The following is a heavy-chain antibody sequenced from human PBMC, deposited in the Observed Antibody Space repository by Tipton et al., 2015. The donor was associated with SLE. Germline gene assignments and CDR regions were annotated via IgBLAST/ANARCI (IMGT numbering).Heavy chain of an antibody. V-gene: IGHV3-30*04. J-gene: IGHJ6*02. CDR2: ISYDGSNK. CDR3: ARGDDILTGYYNDYYYGMDV. CDR1: GFTFSSYA. D-gene: IGHD3-9*01. Sequence: RSLRLSCAASGFTFSSYAMHWVRQAPGKGLEWVAVISYDGSNKYYADSVKGRFTISRDNSKNTLYLQMNSLRAEDTAVYYCARGDDILTGYYNDYYYGMDVWGQGTTVTVSS.